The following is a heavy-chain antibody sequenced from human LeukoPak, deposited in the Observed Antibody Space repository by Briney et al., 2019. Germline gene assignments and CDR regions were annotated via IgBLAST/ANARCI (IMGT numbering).Heavy chain of an antibody. CDR1: GGSISSSSYY. Sequence: SETLSLTCTVSGGSISSSSYYWGWIRQPPGKGLEWIGSIYYSGSTYYNPSLKSRVTISVDTPKNQFSLKLSSVTAADTAVYYCARPGPMVRGAFDYWGQGTLVTVSS. D-gene: IGHD3-10*01. J-gene: IGHJ4*02. CDR2: IYYSGST. CDR3: ARPGPMVRGAFDY. V-gene: IGHV4-39*01.